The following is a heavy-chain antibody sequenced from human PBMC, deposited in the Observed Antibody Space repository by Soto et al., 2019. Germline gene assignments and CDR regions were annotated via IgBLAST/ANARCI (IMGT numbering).Heavy chain of an antibody. Sequence: QVQLVESGGGLVKPGGSLRLSCAASGFIFSDYYMTWIRQAPGKGLEWLSCSSNRDRSTYYADSVKDRFVVSQDNAKNLVYLQMHSLRAEDTAVYFCARAWKIEKFGVISMSKGLDVWGQGTTVTVSS. CDR1: GFIFSDYY. V-gene: IGHV3-11*01. J-gene: IGHJ6*02. D-gene: IGHD3-3*01. CDR3: ARAWKIEKFGVISMSKGLDV. CDR2: SSNRDRST.